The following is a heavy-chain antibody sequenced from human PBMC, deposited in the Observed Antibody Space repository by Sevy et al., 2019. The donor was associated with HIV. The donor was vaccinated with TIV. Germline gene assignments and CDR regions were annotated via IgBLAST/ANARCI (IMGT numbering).Heavy chain of an antibody. CDR1: GFTFSTYA. V-gene: IGHV3-30*04. CDR3: ASHYYDTTGYYYPLDY. J-gene: IGHJ4*02. D-gene: IGHD3-22*01. Sequence: GGSVRLSCTASGFTFSTYAMYWVRQAPGKGLEWVAVISDDGNNKDYADSVKGRFTVSRDNSKNTLYLQMYSLRAEDTAVSYCASHYYDTTGYYYPLDYWGQGTLVTVSS. CDR2: ISDDGNNK.